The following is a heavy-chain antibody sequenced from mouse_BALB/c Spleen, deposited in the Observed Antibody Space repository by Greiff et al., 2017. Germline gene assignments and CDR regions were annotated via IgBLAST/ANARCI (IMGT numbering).Heavy chain of an antibody. CDR3: ARDRREGWFAY. J-gene: IGHJ3*01. V-gene: IGHV2-6-7*01. CDR2: IWGDGST. CDR1: GFSLTGYG. Sequence: VQRVESGPGLVAPSQSLSITCTVSGFSLTGYGVNWVRQPPGKGLEWLGMIWGDGSTDYNSALKSRLSISKDNSKSQVFLKMNSLQTDDTARYYWARDRREGWFAYWGQGTLVTVSA.